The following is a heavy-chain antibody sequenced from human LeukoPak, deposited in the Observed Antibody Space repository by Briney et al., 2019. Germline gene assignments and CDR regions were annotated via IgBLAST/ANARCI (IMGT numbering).Heavy chain of an antibody. CDR3: ARDFYGYNWINFLDY. Sequence: GGSLRLSCGASGFTFNSYNMNWVRQAPGKGLEWVSYISSSSSIIYYSDSVNGRFTISRDNAKNSLYLHMNSLRAEDTAVYYCARDFYGYNWINFLDYWGQGTLVTVSS. J-gene: IGHJ4*02. V-gene: IGHV3-48*04. CDR1: GFTFNSYN. D-gene: IGHD5-24*01. CDR2: ISSSSSII.